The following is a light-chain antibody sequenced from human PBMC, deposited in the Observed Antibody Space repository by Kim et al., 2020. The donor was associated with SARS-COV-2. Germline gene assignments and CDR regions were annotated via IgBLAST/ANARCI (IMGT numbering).Light chain of an antibody. CDR2: EVS. CDR1: SSDVGSYDR. Sequence: QPVTLACTGTSSDVGSYDRVSWYQQPPGTAPKVMIYEVSNRPSGVPDRFSGSKSGNTASLTISGLQAEDEADYYCSSYTSSSTWVFGGGTQLTVL. V-gene: IGLV2-18*02. CDR3: SSYTSSSTWV. J-gene: IGLJ3*02.